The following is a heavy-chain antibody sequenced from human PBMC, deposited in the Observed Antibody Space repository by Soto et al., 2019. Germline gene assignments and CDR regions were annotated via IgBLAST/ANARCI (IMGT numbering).Heavy chain of an antibody. CDR1: GFTFSTYA. J-gene: IGHJ6*02. CDR2: ISYDGTNK. CDR3: AKDGGGYNYGYVMLDKYYYGMDV. Sequence: QVQLVESGGGVDQPGRSLRLSCAASGFTFSTYAMHWVRQAPGKGLEWVAVISYDGTNKYYADSVRGRFTISRDNSKNTLFLQMNSLRAEDTAVYYCAKDGGGYNYGYVMLDKYYYGMDVWGHGTTVTVSS. V-gene: IGHV3-30-3*01. D-gene: IGHD5-18*01.